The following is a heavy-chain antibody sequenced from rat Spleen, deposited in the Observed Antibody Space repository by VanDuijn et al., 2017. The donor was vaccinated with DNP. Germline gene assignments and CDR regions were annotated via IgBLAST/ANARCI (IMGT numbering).Heavy chain of an antibody. CDR3: ARTAYNNYGYYFDS. D-gene: IGHD1-10*01. Sequence: EVQLVETGGGLVQPGRSLKLSCVASGFTFSSYWMYWIRQAPGKGLEWVASIDTDGGSTYYPDSVKGRFTISRANAENTVYLQMNSLRSEDTATYYCARTAYNNYGYYFDSWGQGVMVTVSS. CDR2: IDTDGGST. V-gene: IGHV5-58*01. J-gene: IGHJ2*01. CDR1: GFTFSSYW.